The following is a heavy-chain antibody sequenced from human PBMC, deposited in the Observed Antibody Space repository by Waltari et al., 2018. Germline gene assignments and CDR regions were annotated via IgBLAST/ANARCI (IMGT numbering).Heavy chain of an antibody. D-gene: IGHD6-19*01. CDR2: INTNTGNP. Sequence: QVQLVQSGSELKKPGASVKVSCTASGYNFTSYAMNWVRQAPGQGLEWMGWINTNTGNPTYAQCFTGRFFFSLDTSVSTSYLQISSLKADDTAVYYCATSGVKAVADAFDIWGQGTMVTVSS. V-gene: IGHV7-4-1*02. CDR1: GYNFTSYA. J-gene: IGHJ3*02. CDR3: ATSGVKAVADAFDI.